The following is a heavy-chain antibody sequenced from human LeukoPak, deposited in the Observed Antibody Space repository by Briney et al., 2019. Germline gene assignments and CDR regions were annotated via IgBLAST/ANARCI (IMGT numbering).Heavy chain of an antibody. CDR1: GFTFSSYA. CDR3: AKRYCSGSSCTLFDY. Sequence: PGGSLRLSCAASGFTFSSYAMTCVRQAPGKGLEWVSLSSATSSSAYYTDSVKARFTISTDNSENTLYLQMNSLTAEDTAVYYCAKRYCSGSSCTLFDYWGQGTLVTVSP. D-gene: IGHD2-15*01. CDR2: SSATSSSA. V-gene: IGHV3-23*01. J-gene: IGHJ4*02.